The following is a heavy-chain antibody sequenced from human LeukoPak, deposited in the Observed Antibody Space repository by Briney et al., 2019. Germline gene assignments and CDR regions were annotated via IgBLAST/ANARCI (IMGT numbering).Heavy chain of an antibody. V-gene: IGHV4-59*01. CDR2: IYYRGST. J-gene: IGHJ3*02. D-gene: IGHD5-12*01. CDR3: ARDRYSGYDGFGAFDI. CDR1: GGPLTSYC. Sequence: PSETLSLTCAVSGGPLTSYCWGWLRQPPGKGLEWIGFIYYRGSTNYNPSLESRVTISVDTSKNRFSLKLSSVTAADTAVYYCARDRYSGYDGFGAFDIWGQGTMVTVSS.